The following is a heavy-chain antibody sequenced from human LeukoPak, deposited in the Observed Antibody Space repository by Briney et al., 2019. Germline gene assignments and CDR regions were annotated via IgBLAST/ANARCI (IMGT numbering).Heavy chain of an antibody. CDR3: AREEGVDGMDV. D-gene: IGHD2-21*01. CDR1: GGTFSSYA. J-gene: IGHJ6*02. CDR2: IIPILGIA. Sequence: ASVKVSCKASGGTFSSYAISWVRQAPGQGLEWMGRIIPILGIANNAQKFQGRVTITADKSTSTAYMELSSLRSEDTAVYYCAREEGVDGMDVWGQGTTVTVSS. V-gene: IGHV1-69*04.